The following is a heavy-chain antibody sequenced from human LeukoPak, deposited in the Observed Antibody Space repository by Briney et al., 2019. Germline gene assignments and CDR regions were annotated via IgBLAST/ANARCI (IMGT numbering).Heavy chain of an antibody. J-gene: IGHJ4*02. V-gene: IGHV3-74*01. CDR3: ARESDYDDSSGYQPIIDY. CDR1: GFTFSSYW. Sequence: GGSLRLSCAASGFTFSSYWMHWVRQAPGKGLVWVSRINSDGSSTSYADSVKGRFTISRDNAKNTLYLQMNSLRAEDTAVYYCARESDYDDSSGYQPIIDYWGQGTLVTVSS. CDR2: INSDGSST. D-gene: IGHD3-22*01.